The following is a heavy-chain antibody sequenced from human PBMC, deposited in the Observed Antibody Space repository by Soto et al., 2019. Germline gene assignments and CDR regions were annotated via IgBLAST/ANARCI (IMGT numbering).Heavy chain of an antibody. CDR3: ARDRGGAVAGSNWFDP. CDR2: IYYSGST. V-gene: IGHV4-31*03. Sequence: PSETLSLTCTVSGGSISSGGYYWSWIRQHPGKGLEWIGYIYYSGSTYYNPSLKSRVTISVDTSKNQFSLKLSSVTAADTAVYYCARDRGGAVAGSNWFDPWGQGTLVTVSS. J-gene: IGHJ5*02. CDR1: GGSISSGGYY. D-gene: IGHD6-19*01.